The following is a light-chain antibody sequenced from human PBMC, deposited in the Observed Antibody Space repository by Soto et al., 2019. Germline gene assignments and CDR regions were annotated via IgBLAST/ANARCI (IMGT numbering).Light chain of an antibody. J-gene: IGKJ4*02. CDR1: QSVSSNF. Sequence: IVLSQSPGTVSLSQRERATLSPTPSQSVSSNFLAWYQQKPGQAPKLLIYGASKRATGIPYRFSGSGSGTDFTLTISRLEPEDVAVYYCQQYGSFPRTFGEGTKVDIK. CDR2: GAS. V-gene: IGKV3-20*01. CDR3: QQYGSFPRT.